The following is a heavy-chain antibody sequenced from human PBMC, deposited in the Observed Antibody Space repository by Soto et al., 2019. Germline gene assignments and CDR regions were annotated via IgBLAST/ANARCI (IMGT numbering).Heavy chain of an antibody. CDR2: IYYVGSS. CDR3: AREVAATTHFDY. V-gene: IGHV4-31*03. J-gene: IGHJ4*02. Sequence: QVQLQESGPGLVKPSQTLSLTCSVSGGSISSEGHYWSWIRQPPGKGLEWIGYIYYVGSSYYYPSFRSRLTVSLDTSKNQFSLSLSSVTVADTAVYFCAREVAATTHFDYWGQGMLVTVSS. CDR1: GGSISSEGHY. D-gene: IGHD5-12*01.